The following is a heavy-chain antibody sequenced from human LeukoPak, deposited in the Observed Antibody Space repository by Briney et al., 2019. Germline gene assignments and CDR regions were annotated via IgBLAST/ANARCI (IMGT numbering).Heavy chain of an antibody. CDR3: ARDDCSSTSCYPGGYNWFDP. CDR1: GGSISSYY. V-gene: IGHV4-4*07. CDR2: IYTSGST. J-gene: IGHJ5*02. D-gene: IGHD2-2*01. Sequence: SETLSLTCTVSGGSISSYYWSWIRQPAGKGLEWIGRIYTSGSTNYNPSLKSRVTMSVGTSKNQFSLKLSSVTAADTAVYYCARDDCSSTSCYPGGYNWFDPWGQGTLVTVSS.